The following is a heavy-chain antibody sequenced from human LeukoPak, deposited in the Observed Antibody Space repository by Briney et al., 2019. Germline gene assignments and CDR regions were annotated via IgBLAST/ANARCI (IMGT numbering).Heavy chain of an antibody. CDR2: IYYSGNT. D-gene: IGHD2-2*01. CDR3: ARQADIVVVPAFYYYYYGMDV. Sequence: SEILSLTCTVSGGSISSSSYYWGWIRQPPGKGLEWIGSIYYSGNTYYNPSLKSRVTISVDTSKNQFSLKLSSVTAADTAVYYCARQADIVVVPAFYYYYYGMDVWGQGTTVTVSS. CDR1: GGSISSSSYY. V-gene: IGHV4-39*01. J-gene: IGHJ6*02.